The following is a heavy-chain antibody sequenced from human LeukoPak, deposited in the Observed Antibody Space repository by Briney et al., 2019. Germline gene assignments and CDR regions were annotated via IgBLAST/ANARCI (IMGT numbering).Heavy chain of an antibody. CDR2: IYYSGST. CDR1: GGSISSYY. J-gene: IGHJ4*02. D-gene: IGHD4-11*01. V-gene: IGHV4-59*01. CDR3: ATMTTVRYFDY. Sequence: SETLSLTCTVSGGSISSYYWSWIRQPPGKGLEWIGYIYYSGSTNYNPSLKSRVTISVDTSKNQFSLKLSSVTAADTAVYYCATMTTVRYFDYWGQGTLVTVSP.